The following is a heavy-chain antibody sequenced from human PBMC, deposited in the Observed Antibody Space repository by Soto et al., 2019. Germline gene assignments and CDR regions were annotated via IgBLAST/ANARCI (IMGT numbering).Heavy chain of an antibody. V-gene: IGHV4-4*07. D-gene: IGHD3-3*01. CDR1: GGGISGYY. CDR2: IYSSGST. J-gene: IGHJ5*02. Sequence: SETLSLTCTVTGGGISGYYWTWIRQSDGEGLEWIGRIYSSGSTNYNPSLRSRVTISLDTSMNYFSLRLSSVTAADTAVYYCARGQRFSDWFDPWGQGTLVTVSS. CDR3: ARGQRFSDWFDP.